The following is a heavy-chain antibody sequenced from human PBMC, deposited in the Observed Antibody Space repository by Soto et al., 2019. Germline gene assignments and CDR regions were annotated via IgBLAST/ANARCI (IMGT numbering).Heavy chain of an antibody. D-gene: IGHD3-9*01. CDR2: IYYSGTP. CDR1: GGSIRTTNYY. V-gene: IGHV4-39*01. J-gene: IGHJ4*02. CDR3: ATLYYDSDAX. Sequence: SETLSLTFTVSGGSIRTTNYYWGWIRQPPGKGLELMASIYYSGTPYYKSSLSSRASISVDTSKNQFSLKLRSVTGADTGLYYCATLYYDSDAXWGQGIQVTVSX.